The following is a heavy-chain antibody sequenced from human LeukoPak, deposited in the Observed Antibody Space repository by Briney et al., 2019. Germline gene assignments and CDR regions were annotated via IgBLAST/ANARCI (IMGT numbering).Heavy chain of an antibody. CDR1: GFTFSSYA. V-gene: IGHV3-30*04. CDR2: ISYDGSNK. J-gene: IGHJ6*02. CDR3: ARERGPAARHYYYYGMDV. Sequence: GRSLRPSCAASGFTFSSYAMHWVRQAPGKGLEWVAVISYDGSNKYYADSVKGRFTISRDNSKNTLYLQMNSLRAEDTAVYYCARERGPAARHYYYYGMDVWGQGTTVTVSS. D-gene: IGHD2-2*01.